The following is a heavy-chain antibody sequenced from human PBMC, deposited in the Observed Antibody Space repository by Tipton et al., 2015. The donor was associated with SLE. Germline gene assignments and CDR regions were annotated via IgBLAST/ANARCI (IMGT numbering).Heavy chain of an antibody. CDR3: ARHDRDRAPPIGGIFVIPDPFEY. V-gene: IGHV3-11*04. D-gene: IGHD3-16*02. Sequence: QLVQSGGGLVKPGGSLRLSCAASGFTFSDYYMSWIRQAPGKGLEWVSYISSSGSTIYYADSVKGRSTISRDNANNSLFLQMNSLRVEDTAVYFCARHDRDRAPPIGGIFVIPDPFEYWGQGTLVTVSS. CDR1: GFTFSDYY. J-gene: IGHJ4*02. CDR2: ISSSGSTI.